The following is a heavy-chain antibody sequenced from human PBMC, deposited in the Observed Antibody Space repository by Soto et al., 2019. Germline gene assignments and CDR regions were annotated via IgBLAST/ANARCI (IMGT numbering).Heavy chain of an antibody. Sequence: QPGGSLRLSCAASGFSFSKYGMHWVRQAPGKGLEWVAFVSSDGNNKYYGDSVKGRFTISRDNSKNMVFLQVDSLRVDDTALYYCAKDRVIQLLPIWPDPWGQGTLVTVSS. J-gene: IGHJ5*02. CDR1: GFSFSKYG. D-gene: IGHD2-2*01. V-gene: IGHV3-30*18. CDR2: VSSDGNNK. CDR3: AKDRVIQLLPIWPDP.